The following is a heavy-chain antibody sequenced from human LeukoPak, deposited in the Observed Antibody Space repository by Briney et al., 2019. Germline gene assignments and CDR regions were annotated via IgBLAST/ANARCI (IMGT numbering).Heavy chain of an antibody. V-gene: IGHV1-46*01. D-gene: IGHD2-2*02. Sequence: GASVKVSCKASGYAFTSYYMHWVRQAPGQGLEWMGIINPSGGSTSYAQEFQGRVTMTRDTSTSTVYMELSSLRSEDTAVYYCARRELLDHFDYWGQGTLVIVSS. CDR1: GYAFTSYY. J-gene: IGHJ4*02. CDR3: ARRELLDHFDY. CDR2: INPSGGST.